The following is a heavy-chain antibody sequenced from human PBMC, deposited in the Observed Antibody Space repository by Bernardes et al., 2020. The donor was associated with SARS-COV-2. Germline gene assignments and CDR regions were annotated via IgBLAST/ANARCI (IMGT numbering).Heavy chain of an antibody. D-gene: IGHD3-22*01. J-gene: IGHJ5*02. CDR2: INPNSGGT. CDR3: ASQEYYYDSSGYYGWFDP. V-gene: IGHV1-2*02. Sequence: ASSKGFCKASGYTFTGYYMHWVRQAPGQGLEWMGWINPNSGGTNYAQKFQGRVTMTRDTSISTAYMELSRLRSDDTAVYYCASQEYYYDSSGYYGWFDPWGQGTLVTVS. CDR1: GYTFTGYY.